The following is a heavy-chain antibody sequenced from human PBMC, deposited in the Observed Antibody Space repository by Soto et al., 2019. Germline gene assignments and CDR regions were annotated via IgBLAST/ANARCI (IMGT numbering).Heavy chain of an antibody. Sequence: PSETLSLTCTVSGGSISSYYWSWIRQPPGKGLEWIGYIYYSGSTNYNPSLKSRVTISVDTSKNQFSLKLSSVTAADTAVYYCARYTFGGVIVRPDAFEIWGQGTMVTVSS. D-gene: IGHD3-16*02. CDR1: GGSISSYY. CDR3: ARYTFGGVIVRPDAFEI. CDR2: IYYSGST. V-gene: IGHV4-59*01. J-gene: IGHJ3*02.